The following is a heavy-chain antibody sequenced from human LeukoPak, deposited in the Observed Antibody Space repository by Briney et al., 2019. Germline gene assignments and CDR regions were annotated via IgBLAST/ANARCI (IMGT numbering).Heavy chain of an antibody. Sequence: GGSLRLSCAASGFTFSRYSMNWVRQAPGKGLEWVSSISSRSTYIYYADSLKGRFTISRDNAKNSLYLQMNSLRAEDTAVYYCAARDSYGSGSYPIDYWGQGTLVTVSS. V-gene: IGHV3-21*01. CDR3: AARDSYGSGSYPIDY. D-gene: IGHD3-10*01. CDR2: ISSRSTYI. J-gene: IGHJ4*02. CDR1: GFTFSRYS.